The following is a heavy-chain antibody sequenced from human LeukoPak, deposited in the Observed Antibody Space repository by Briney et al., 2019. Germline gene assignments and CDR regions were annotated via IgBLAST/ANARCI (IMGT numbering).Heavy chain of an antibody. D-gene: IGHD1-14*01. Sequence: SETLSLTCTVSGGSISSSYWSWIRQPPGKGLEWIGYIYTSGSTNYNPSLKSRVTISVDTSKNQFSLKLSSVTAADTAVYYCARERGYNRRYYMDVWGKGTTVTISS. J-gene: IGHJ6*03. CDR2: IYTSGST. CDR1: GGSISSSY. V-gene: IGHV4-4*08. CDR3: ARERGYNRRYYMDV.